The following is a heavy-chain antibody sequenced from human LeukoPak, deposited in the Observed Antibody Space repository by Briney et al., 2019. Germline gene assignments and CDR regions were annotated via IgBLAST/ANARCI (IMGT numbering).Heavy chain of an antibody. V-gene: IGHV1-18*01. D-gene: IGHD6-19*01. CDR1: GYTFTSYG. J-gene: IGHJ5*02. Sequence: ASVKVSCKASGYTFTSYGISWVRQAPGQGLEWMEWISAYNGNTNYAQKLQGRVTMTTDTSTSTAYMELRSLRSDNTAVYYCATARMVQYSSGWYQPWGQGTLVTVSS. CDR3: ATARMVQYSSGWYQP. CDR2: ISAYNGNT.